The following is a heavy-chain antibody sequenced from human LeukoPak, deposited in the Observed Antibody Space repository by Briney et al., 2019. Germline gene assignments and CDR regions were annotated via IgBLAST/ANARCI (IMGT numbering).Heavy chain of an antibody. J-gene: IGHJ4*02. CDR3: ARWDYYDSSGYYRPYFDY. CDR1: GFTFSSYE. CDR2: IKQDGSEK. Sequence: GSLRLSCAASGFTFSSYEMNWVRQAPGKGLEWVANIKQDGSEKYYVDSVKGRFTISRDNAKNSLYLQMNSLRAEDTAVYYCARWDYYDSSGYYRPYFDYWGQGTLVTVSS. V-gene: IGHV3-7*01. D-gene: IGHD3-22*01.